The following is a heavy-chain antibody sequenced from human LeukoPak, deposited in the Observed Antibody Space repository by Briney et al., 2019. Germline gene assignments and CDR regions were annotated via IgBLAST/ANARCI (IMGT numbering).Heavy chain of an antibody. CDR2: IYYSGST. CDR1: GGSISSYY. J-gene: IGHJ4*02. D-gene: IGHD3-22*01. V-gene: IGHV4-59*01. Sequence: SETLSLTCTVSGGSISSYYWSWIRQPPGKGLEWIGNIYYSGSTNYNPSLKSRVTISVDTSKNQFSLKLSSVTAADTAVYYCARGVDSSGYYPFDYWGQGTLVTVSS. CDR3: ARGVDSSGYYPFDY.